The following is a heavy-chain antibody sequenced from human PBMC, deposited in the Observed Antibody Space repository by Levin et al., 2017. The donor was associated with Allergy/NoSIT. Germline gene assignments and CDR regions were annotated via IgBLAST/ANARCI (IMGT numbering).Heavy chain of an antibody. Sequence: SVKVSCKASADTFNSYAIVWVRQAPGQGLDWMGAIIPIFGTTSSAQKFQGRVTITAEKSTSTVYLELTGLTSEDTAMYFCARESSLEGFDYWGQGTLVTVSS. CDR2: IIPIFGTT. V-gene: IGHV1-69*06. CDR1: ADTFNSYA. J-gene: IGHJ4*02. D-gene: IGHD3-10*01. CDR3: ARESSLEGFDY.